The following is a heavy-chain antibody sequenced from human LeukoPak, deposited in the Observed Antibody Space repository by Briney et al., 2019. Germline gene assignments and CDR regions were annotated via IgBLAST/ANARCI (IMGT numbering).Heavy chain of an antibody. CDR2: ISGSGGST. J-gene: IGHJ4*02. CDR1: GFILSSYT. CDR3: AKDDGDYPSAYLDY. Sequence: GGSLRLSCAASGFILSSYTMNWVRQAPGRGLEWVSAISGSGGSTYYADSVKGRFTISRDNSKNTLYLQMNSLRAEDTAVYYCAKDDGDYPSAYLDYWGQGTLVTVSS. V-gene: IGHV3-23*01. D-gene: IGHD4-17*01.